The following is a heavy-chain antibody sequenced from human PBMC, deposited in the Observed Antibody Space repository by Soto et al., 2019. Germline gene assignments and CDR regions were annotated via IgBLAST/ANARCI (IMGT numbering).Heavy chain of an antibody. J-gene: IGHJ4*02. CDR1: GGSFSGYY. D-gene: IGHD5-12*01. CDR2: INHSGST. V-gene: IGHV4-34*01. CDR3: ARVDIVATDLDY. Sequence: SETLSLTCAVYGGSFSGYYWSWIRQPPGKGLEWIGEINHSGSTNYNPSLKSRVTISVDTSKNQFSLKLSSVTAADTAVYYCARVDIVATDLDYWGQGTLVTVSS.